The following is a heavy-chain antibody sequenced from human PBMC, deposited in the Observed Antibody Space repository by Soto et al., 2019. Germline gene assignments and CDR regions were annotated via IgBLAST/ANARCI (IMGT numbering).Heavy chain of an antibody. J-gene: IGHJ4*02. CDR2: ISVSNGNT. V-gene: IGHV1-18*01. CDR1: GYTFTSYG. Sequence: QVQLVQSGAEVKKPGASVKVSCKASGYTFTSYGISWVRQAPGQGLEWMGWISVSNGNTNYAQKLQGRVTMTTDTCTSTADMELRSLRSDDTAVCYCARDGGTVTTDYWGQGTMVTVSS. CDR3: ARDGGTVTTDY. D-gene: IGHD4-17*01.